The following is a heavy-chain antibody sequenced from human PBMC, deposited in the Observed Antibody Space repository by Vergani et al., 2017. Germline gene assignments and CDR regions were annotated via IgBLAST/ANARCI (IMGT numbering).Heavy chain of an antibody. CDR2: ISAYNGNT. Sequence: QVQLVQSGAEVKKPGASVKVSCKASGYTFSSYGISWVRQAPGQGLEWMGWISAYNGNTNYAQKLQGRVTMTTDTSTSTAYMELSSLRSEDTAVYYCARDRSPHDYGDYHNYYYYYYMDVWGKGTTVTVSS. J-gene: IGHJ6*03. CDR1: GYTFSSYG. V-gene: IGHV1-18*01. CDR3: ARDRSPHDYGDYHNYYYYYYMDV. D-gene: IGHD4-17*01.